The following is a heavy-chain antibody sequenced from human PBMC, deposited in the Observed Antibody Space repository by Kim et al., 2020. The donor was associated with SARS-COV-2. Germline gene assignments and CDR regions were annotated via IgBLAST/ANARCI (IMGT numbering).Heavy chain of an antibody. V-gene: IGHV3-23*01. Sequence: AGSLRGQLPIPRDNSNNTLELQVNSIGAEDTAVYYCAKDRWGAAGNFDYWGQGTLVTVSS. D-gene: IGHD6-13*01. CDR3: AKDRWGAAGNFDY. J-gene: IGHJ4*02.